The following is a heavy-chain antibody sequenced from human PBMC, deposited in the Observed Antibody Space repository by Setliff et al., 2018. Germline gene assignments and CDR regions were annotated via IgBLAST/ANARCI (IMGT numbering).Heavy chain of an antibody. CDR1: GYTFTSYY. V-gene: IGHV1-46*01. J-gene: IGHJ6*02. CDR3: ARGLYCSSTSCYPFYYYYYGMDV. D-gene: IGHD2-2*01. Sequence: ASVKVSCKASGYTFTSYYMHWVRQAPGQGLEWMGIINPSGGSTSDAQKFQGRVTMTRDTSTSTVYMELSSLRSEDTAVYYCARGLYCSSTSCYPFYYYYYGMDVWGQGTTVTVSS. CDR2: INPSGGST.